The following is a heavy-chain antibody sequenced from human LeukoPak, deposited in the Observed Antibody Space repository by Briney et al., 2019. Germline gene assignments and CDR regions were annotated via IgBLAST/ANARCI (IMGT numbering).Heavy chain of an antibody. V-gene: IGHV3-30*04. J-gene: IGHJ5*02. D-gene: IGHD6-19*01. CDR3: ARARIAEAGTGNWFDP. CDR2: ISYDGSNK. Sequence: GRSLRLSCAASGFTFSSYAMHWVRQAPGKGLEWVAVISYDGSNKYYADSVKGRFTISRDNSKNTLYLQMNSLRAEDTAVYYCARARIAEAGTGNWFDPWGQGTLVTVSS. CDR1: GFTFSSYA.